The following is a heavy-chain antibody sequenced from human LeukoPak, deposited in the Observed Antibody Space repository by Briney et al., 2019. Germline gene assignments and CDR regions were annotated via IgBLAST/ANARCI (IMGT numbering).Heavy chain of an antibody. Sequence: PGGSLRLSCAASGFTFSNYAMSWVRQAPGKGLECVSIIYSGEVTSYADSVKGRFTISRDSGTNTLFLQMDNLRADDTAVYYCARVVAAVALRDYHYVDVWGKGTTVTVSS. CDR1: GFTFSNYA. CDR2: IYSGEVT. CDR3: ARVVAAVALRDYHYVDV. V-gene: IGHV3-23*03. J-gene: IGHJ6*03. D-gene: IGHD2-15*01.